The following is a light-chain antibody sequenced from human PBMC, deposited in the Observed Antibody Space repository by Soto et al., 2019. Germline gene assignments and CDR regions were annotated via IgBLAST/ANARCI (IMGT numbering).Light chain of an antibody. V-gene: IGKV3-15*01. CDR2: GAS. CDR3: QQFSSYPLT. Sequence: ERVLTQSPATLSVSPGEKATLSCRASQSVSSNLAWYQQKPGQAPRLLIYGASTRATGIPARFSGSGSAAEFTLTISSLQSEDFALYYCQQFSSYPLTFGGGAKVDIK. CDR1: QSVSSN. J-gene: IGKJ4*01.